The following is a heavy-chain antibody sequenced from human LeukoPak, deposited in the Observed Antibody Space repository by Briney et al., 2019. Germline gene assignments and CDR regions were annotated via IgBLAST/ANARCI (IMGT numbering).Heavy chain of an antibody. CDR2: IYRDGRT. CDR1: EFTISTSY. Sequence: GGSLRLSCAASEFTISTSYMSWVRQAPGKGLEWVSVIYRDGRTHYADSVKARFTISRDTSKNRLYLQMNTLRAEDTAVYYCAGAGGGHDNDISGLLYWGQGTLVTVSS. J-gene: IGHJ4*02. V-gene: IGHV3-66*01. D-gene: IGHD2-15*01. CDR3: AGAGGGHDNDISGLLY.